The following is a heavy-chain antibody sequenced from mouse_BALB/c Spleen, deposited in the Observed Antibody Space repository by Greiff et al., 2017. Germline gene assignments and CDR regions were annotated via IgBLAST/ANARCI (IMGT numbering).Heavy chain of an antibody. Sequence: DVKLVESGGGLVKPGGSLKLSCAASGFTFSSYAMSWVRQTPEKRLEWVASISSGGSTYYPDSVKGRFTISRDNARNILYLQMSSLRSEDTAMYYCATYYGFDYWGQGTTLTVSS. V-gene: IGHV5-6-5*01. D-gene: IGHD1-1*01. CDR3: ATYYGFDY. J-gene: IGHJ2*01. CDR1: GFTFSSYA. CDR2: ISSGGST.